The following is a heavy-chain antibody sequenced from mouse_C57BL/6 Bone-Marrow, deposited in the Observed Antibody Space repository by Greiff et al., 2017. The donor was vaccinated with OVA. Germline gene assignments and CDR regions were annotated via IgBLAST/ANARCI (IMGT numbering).Heavy chain of an antibody. CDR2: SRNKANDYTT. J-gene: IGHJ1*03. CDR1: GFTFSDFY. CDR3: AREYSQGLHWYFDV. D-gene: IGHD2-12*01. Sequence: EVKVVESGGGLVQSGRSLRLSCATSGFTFSDFYMEWVRQAPGKGLEWIAASRNKANDYTTEYSASVKGRFIVSRDTSQSILYLQMNALRAEDTAIYYCAREYSQGLHWYFDVWGTGTTVTVSS. V-gene: IGHV7-1*01.